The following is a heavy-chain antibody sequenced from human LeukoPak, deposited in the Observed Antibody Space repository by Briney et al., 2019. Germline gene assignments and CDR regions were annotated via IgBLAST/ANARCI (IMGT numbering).Heavy chain of an antibody. CDR1: GGSISSSSYY. CDR2: IHYSGST. D-gene: IGHD2-2*01. CDR3: ARQLGYCSSTSCYADKVDY. Sequence: SETLPLTCTVSGGSISSSSYYWGWIRQPPGKGLEWIGSIHYSGSTYYNPSLKSRVTISVDTSKNQFSLKLSSVTAADTAVYYCARQLGYCSSTSCYADKVDYWGQGTLVTVSS. J-gene: IGHJ4*02. V-gene: IGHV4-39*01.